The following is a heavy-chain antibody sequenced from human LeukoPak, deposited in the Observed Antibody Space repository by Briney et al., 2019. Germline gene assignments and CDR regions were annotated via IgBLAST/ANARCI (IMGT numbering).Heavy chain of an antibody. CDR3: AKVYRYSSSFFDY. V-gene: IGHV3-30*18. CDR2: IPHDGGNK. Sequence: GGSLRLSCAASGFTFSSYGMHWVRQAPGKGLEWVAVIPHDGGNKYYADSVKGRFTISRDNSKNTLYLQMNSLRAEDTAVYYCAKVYRYSSSFFDYWGQGTLVTVSS. CDR1: GFTFSSYG. J-gene: IGHJ4*02. D-gene: IGHD6-6*01.